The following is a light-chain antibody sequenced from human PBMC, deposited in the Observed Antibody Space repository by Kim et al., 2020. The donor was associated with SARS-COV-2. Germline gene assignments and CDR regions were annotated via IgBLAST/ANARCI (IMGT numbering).Light chain of an antibody. V-gene: IGKV3-20*01. CDR3: QQYGSSPWT. CDR2: GAS. CDR1: QSVSSSY. Sequence: SPGERATLSCRASQSVSSSYLAWYQQKPGQAPRLLIYGASSRATGIPDRFSGSGSGTDFTLTISRLEPEDFAVYYCQQYGSSPWTFGQGTKVESK. J-gene: IGKJ1*01.